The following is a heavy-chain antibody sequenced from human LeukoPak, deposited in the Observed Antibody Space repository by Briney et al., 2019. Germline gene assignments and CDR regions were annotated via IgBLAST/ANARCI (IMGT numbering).Heavy chain of an antibody. CDR2: ISYDGRNI. Sequence: GGSLRLSCVASGFTFNTYAIHWVRQAPGKGLEWAAVISYDGRNIHYPDSVKGRFTISRDISTDTLWLQMDSLRTEDTAVYYCAKGPLRGTAAAIDYWGQGTLVTVSS. V-gene: IGHV3-30*04. J-gene: IGHJ4*02. CDR3: AKGPLRGTAAAIDY. D-gene: IGHD2-2*01. CDR1: GFTFNTYA.